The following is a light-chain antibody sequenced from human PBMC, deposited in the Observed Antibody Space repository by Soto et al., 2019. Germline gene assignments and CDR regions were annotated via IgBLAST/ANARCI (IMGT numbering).Light chain of an antibody. CDR2: GAS. Sequence: EILMTQSPATLAVAPWEIATPSWRASQSVSINLAWYQQKPGQVPRLLIYGASTRANGIPARFSGSGFGTEFTLTISSLQSEDFAVYYCQQYNNWPLIFGGGTKVDNK. V-gene: IGKV3-15*01. CDR3: QQYNNWPLI. J-gene: IGKJ4*01. CDR1: QSVSIN.